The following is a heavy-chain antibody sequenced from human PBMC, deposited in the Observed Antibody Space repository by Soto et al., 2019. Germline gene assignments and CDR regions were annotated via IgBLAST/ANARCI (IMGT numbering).Heavy chain of an antibody. D-gene: IGHD2-21*01. CDR1: GFTFSSYG. CDR3: AKEFLLNYYYYYGMDV. V-gene: IGHV3-30*18. CDR2: ISYDGSNK. Sequence: GGSLRLSCAASGFTFSSYGMHWVRQAPGKGLEWVAVISYDGSNKYYADSVKGRFTISRDNSKNTLYLQMNSLRAEDTAVYYCAKEFLLNYYYYYGMDVWGQGTTVTVSS. J-gene: IGHJ6*02.